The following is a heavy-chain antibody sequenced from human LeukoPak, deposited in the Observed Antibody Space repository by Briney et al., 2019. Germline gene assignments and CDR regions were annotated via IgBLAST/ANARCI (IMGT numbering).Heavy chain of an antibody. V-gene: IGHV1-69*13. CDR2: IIPIFGTA. CDR3: ARLEVITTEDAFDI. D-gene: IGHD3-22*01. J-gene: IGHJ3*02. Sequence: GASVKVSCKASGGTFSSYAISWVRQAPGQGLEWMGGIIPIFGTANYAQKFQGRVTITADESTSTAYMELSSLRSEDTAVYYCARLEVITTEDAFDIWGQGTMVTVSS. CDR1: GGTFSSYA.